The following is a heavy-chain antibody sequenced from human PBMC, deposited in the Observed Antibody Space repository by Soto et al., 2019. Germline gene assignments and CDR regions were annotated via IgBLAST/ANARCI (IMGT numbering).Heavy chain of an antibody. J-gene: IGHJ6*03. V-gene: IGHV4-39*01. CDR3: ARLGYCSGGSCYSEDYYYYYMDV. CDR2: IYYSGST. Sequence: SETLSLTCTVSGGSISSSSYYWGWIRQPPGKGLEWIGSIYYSGSTYYNPSLKSRVTISVDTSKNQFSMKLSSVTAADTAVYYCARLGYCSGGSCYSEDYYYYYMDVWGKGTTVTVSS. CDR1: GGSISSSSYY. D-gene: IGHD2-15*01.